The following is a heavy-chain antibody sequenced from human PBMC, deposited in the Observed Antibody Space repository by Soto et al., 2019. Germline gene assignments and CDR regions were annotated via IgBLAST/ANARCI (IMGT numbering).Heavy chain of an antibody. CDR1: GFSFSDYS. D-gene: IGHD6-13*01. CDR3: ARHRSIAAAARRKSQFDY. Sequence: GGSLSLSCVASGFSFSDYSMTWMRQAPGGGLDFIAFIRNDAITNYYADSVKGRFTISRDNSKNTLYLQMNSLRAEDTAVYYCARHRSIAAAARRKSQFDYWGQGTLVTVSS. V-gene: IGHV3-30*04. CDR2: IRNDAITN. J-gene: IGHJ4*02.